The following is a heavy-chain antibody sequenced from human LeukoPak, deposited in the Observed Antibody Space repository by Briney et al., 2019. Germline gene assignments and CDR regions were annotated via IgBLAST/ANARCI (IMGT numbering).Heavy chain of an antibody. CDR3: ARQGIAARLYYYYYYMDV. Sequence: SETLSLTCTVSGGSMSNYYWSWIRQPPGKGLEWIGYIYSSGSTNHNPSLKSRVTISVDTSRNQFSLRQSAVTAADTAVYYCARQGIAARLYYYYYYMDVWGKGTTVTVSS. CDR1: GGSMSNYY. J-gene: IGHJ6*03. CDR2: IYSSGST. V-gene: IGHV4-4*09. D-gene: IGHD6-6*01.